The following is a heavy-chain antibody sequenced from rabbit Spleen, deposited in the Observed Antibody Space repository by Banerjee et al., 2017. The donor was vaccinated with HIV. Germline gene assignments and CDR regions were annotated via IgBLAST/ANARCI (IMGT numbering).Heavy chain of an antibody. CDR3: ARDLVTAIGWNFAL. CDR2: IYTGSSGST. V-gene: IGHV1S40*01. CDR1: GFTLNYYW. D-gene: IGHD7-1*01. Sequence: QSLEESGGGLVQPEGSLTLTCTASGFTLNYYWMCWVRQAPGKGLEWIACIYTGSSGSTYYANWAKGRFTISKTSSTTVTLQMTSLTAADTATYFCARDLVTAIGWNFALWGPGTLVTVS. J-gene: IGHJ4*01.